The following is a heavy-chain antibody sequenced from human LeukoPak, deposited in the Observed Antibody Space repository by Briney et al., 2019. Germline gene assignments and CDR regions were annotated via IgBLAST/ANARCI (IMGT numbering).Heavy chain of an antibody. CDR3: ARSKMQLWLQGFDY. D-gene: IGHD5-18*01. CDR2: IWYDGSNK. J-gene: IGHJ4*02. V-gene: IGHV3-33*01. Sequence: GGSLRLSCAASGFTFSSYGMHWVRQAPGKGLEGVAVIWYDGSNKYYADSVKGRFTISRDNSKNTLYLQMNSLRAEDTAVYYCARSKMQLWLQGFDYWGQGTLVTVSS. CDR1: GFTFSSYG.